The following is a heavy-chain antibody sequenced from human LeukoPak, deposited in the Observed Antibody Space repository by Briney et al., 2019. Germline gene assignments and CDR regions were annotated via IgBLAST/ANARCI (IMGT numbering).Heavy chain of an antibody. CDR1: SGSISTSNYY. J-gene: IGHJ4*02. CDR2: IFYSGST. V-gene: IGHV4-39*06. D-gene: IGHD3-10*01. CDR3: ARDLGPGALDY. Sequence: SETLSLTCTVSSGSISTSNYYWGWVRQPPGKALEWIGNIFYSGSTYYSPSLKSRVTISLDTSRNQFPLKLNSVTAADTAVYYCARDLGPGALDYWGQGTLVTVSS.